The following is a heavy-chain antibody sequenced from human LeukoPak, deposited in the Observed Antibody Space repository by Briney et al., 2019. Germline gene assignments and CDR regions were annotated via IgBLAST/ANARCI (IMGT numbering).Heavy chain of an antibody. CDR2: IDTDGSST. J-gene: IGHJ5*02. CDR3: VRLSWELGDGGVT. Sequence: PGGSLRLSCAASGFSFSVFWMHWVRQAPGKGLVWISRIDTDGSSTTYADSVRGRFTISRDNAKNTLYLQMNSLRAEDTAVYYCVRLSWELGDGGVTWGQGTLVTVSS. D-gene: IGHD1-26*01. V-gene: IGHV3-74*01. CDR1: GFSFSVFW.